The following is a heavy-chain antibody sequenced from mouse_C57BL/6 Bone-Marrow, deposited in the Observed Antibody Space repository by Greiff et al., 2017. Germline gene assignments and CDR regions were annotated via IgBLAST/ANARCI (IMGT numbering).Heavy chain of an antibody. CDR1: GFTFSDYY. D-gene: IGHD2-1*01. CDR2: ISNGGGST. V-gene: IGHV5-12*01. Sequence: EVKVVESGGGLVQPGGSLKLSCAASGFTFSDYYMYWVRQTPEKRLEWVAYISNGGGSTYYPDTVKGRFTISRDNAKNTLYLQMSRLKSEDTAMYYCARRDYGNYGFAYWGQGTLVTVSA. CDR3: ARRDYGNYGFAY. J-gene: IGHJ3*01.